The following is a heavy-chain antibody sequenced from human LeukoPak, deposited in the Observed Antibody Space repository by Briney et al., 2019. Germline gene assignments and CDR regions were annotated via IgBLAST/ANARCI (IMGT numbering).Heavy chain of an antibody. D-gene: IGHD4-17*01. CDR2: IYYSGST. J-gene: IGHJ6*03. CDR3: ARLIGDGEFPYYYVYYMDV. V-gene: IGHV4-59*01. CDR1: GGSINNYY. Sequence: SETLSLTCAVSGGSINNYYWSWIRRPPGKGLEWIGYIYYSGSTNYNPSLKSRVTISVDTSKNQFSLKLNSVTAADTAVYYCARLIGDGEFPYYYVYYMDVWGKGTTVIISS.